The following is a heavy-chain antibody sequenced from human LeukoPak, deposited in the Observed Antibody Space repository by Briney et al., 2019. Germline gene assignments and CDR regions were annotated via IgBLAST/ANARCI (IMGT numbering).Heavy chain of an antibody. Sequence: GGSLRLSCTASGFTVSSNFMNWVRQAPGKGLEWVSVIYSDGSTYFADSVKGRFIISRDTSVNTLYLKMNSLRVEDTAVYYCARGSFYDSSVDYWGQGTLVTVSS. CDR3: ARGSFYDSSVDY. CDR1: GFTVSSNF. J-gene: IGHJ4*02. CDR2: IYSDGST. D-gene: IGHD3-22*01. V-gene: IGHV3-66*01.